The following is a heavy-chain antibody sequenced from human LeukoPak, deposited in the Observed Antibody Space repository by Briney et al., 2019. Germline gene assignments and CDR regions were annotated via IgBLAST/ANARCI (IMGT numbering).Heavy chain of an antibody. CDR3: YSVAAHWFDS. J-gene: IGHJ5*02. Sequence: PSQTLSLTCTVSGGSFSGCDYYWSRIRQPPGKGLEWIGFVYYRGNTYYNPSLKSRVSITIDTVNDQFSLRLKTVSAANAAVYYCYSVAAHWFDSWGQGTLVTVSS. V-gene: IGHV4-30-4*08. CDR1: GGSFSGCDYY. D-gene: IGHD6-25*01. CDR2: VYYRGNT.